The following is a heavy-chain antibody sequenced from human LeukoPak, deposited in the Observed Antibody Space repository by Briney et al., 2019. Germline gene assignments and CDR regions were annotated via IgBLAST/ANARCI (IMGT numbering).Heavy chain of an antibody. V-gene: IGHV1-2*02. CDR1: GYTFTGYY. CDR3: ARELVGATPHNAFDI. D-gene: IGHD1-26*01. J-gene: IGHJ3*02. CDR2: INPNSGGT. Sequence: ASVKVSCKASGYTFTGYYMHWVRQAPGQGLEWMGWINPNSGGTNYAQKFQGRVTMTRDTSISTAYMELSRLRSDDTAVYYCARELVGATPHNAFDIWGQGTMVTVSS.